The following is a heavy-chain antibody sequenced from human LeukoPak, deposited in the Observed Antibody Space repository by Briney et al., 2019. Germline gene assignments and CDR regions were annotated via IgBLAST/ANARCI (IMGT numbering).Heavy chain of an antibody. D-gene: IGHD6-13*01. J-gene: IGHJ5*02. CDR1: GFTFSSYS. CDR2: ISSSSSTI. V-gene: IGHV3-48*01. Sequence: PGGSLRLSCAASGFTFSSYSMNWVRQAPGKGLEWVSYISSSSSTIYYADSVKGRFTISRDNAKNSLYLQMNSLRAEDTAVYYCARDPFGQQQPRWFDPWGQGTLVTVSP. CDR3: ARDPFGQQQPRWFDP.